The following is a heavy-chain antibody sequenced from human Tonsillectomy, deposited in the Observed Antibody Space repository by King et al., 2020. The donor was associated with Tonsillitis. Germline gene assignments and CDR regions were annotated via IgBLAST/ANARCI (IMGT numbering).Heavy chain of an antibody. J-gene: IGHJ4*02. V-gene: IGHV4-31*03. CDR3: ARGNGSGRYY. CDR1: GGSISSSGYY. D-gene: IGHD3-10*01. CDR2: IYYSGST. Sequence: QLQESGPGLVKPSQTLSLSCTVSGGSISSSGYYWSWIRQHPGKGLEWIGYIYYSGSTSYNPSLKSRVTISVDTSKNQFSLKLSSVTAADTAVYYCARGNGSGRYYWGQGTLVTVSS.